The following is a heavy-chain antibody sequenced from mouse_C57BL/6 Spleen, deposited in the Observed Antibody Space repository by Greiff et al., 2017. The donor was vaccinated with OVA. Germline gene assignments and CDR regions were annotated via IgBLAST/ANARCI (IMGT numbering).Heavy chain of an antibody. CDR2: INPNNGGT. V-gene: IGHV1-26*01. J-gene: IGHJ1*03. Sequence: VQLQQSGPELVKPGASVKISCKASGYTFTDYYMNWVKQSHGKSLEWIGDINPNNGGTSYNQKFKGKATLTVDKSSSTAYMELRSLTSEDSAVYYCAREIYGYWYFDVWGTGTTGTVSS. CDR1: GYTFTDYY. CDR3: AREIYGYWYFDV. D-gene: IGHD1-1*02.